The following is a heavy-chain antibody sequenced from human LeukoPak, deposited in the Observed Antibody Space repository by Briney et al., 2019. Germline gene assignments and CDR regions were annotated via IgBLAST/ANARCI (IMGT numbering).Heavy chain of an antibody. Sequence: GSLRPSCTVSGGSISSYYWSWIRQPPGKGLEWIGYIYYSGSTNYNPSLKSRVTISVDTSKNQISLKLSSVTAADTAVYYCARDKGRGRGDFDYWGQGTLVTVSS. CDR1: GGSISSYY. D-gene: IGHD5-24*01. J-gene: IGHJ4*02. CDR2: IYYSGST. V-gene: IGHV4-59*01. CDR3: ARDKGRGRGDFDY.